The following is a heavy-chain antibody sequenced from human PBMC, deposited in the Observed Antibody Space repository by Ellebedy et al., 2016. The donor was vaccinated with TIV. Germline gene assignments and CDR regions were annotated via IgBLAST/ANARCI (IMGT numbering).Heavy chain of an antibody. V-gene: IGHV3-21*01. J-gene: IGHJ1*01. Sequence: GGSLRLXXAASGFTFSSYSMNWVRQAPGKGLEWVSSISSSSSYIYYADSVKGRFTISRDNAKNSLYLQMNSLRAEDTAVYYCAREGYCSSTSCYSSGYFQHWGQGTLVTVSS. CDR2: ISSSSSYI. CDR1: GFTFSSYS. D-gene: IGHD2-2*01. CDR3: AREGYCSSTSCYSSGYFQH.